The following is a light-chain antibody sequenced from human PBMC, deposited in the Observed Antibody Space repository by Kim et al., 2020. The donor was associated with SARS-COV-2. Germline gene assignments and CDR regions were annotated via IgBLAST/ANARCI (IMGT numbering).Light chain of an antibody. J-gene: IGLJ2*01. CDR1: SLRTFY. CDR2: GKN. Sequence: SSELTQDPAVSVALGQTVRITCQGDSLRTFYATWYQQKPGQAPILVIYGKNNRPSGIPDRFSGSSSGNTASLTITGAQAEDEADYYCHSRDSNGNLVFGG. V-gene: IGLV3-19*01. CDR3: HSRDSNGNLV.